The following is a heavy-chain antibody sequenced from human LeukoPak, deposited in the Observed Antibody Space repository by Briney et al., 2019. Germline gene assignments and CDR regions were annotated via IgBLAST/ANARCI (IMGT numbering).Heavy chain of an antibody. Sequence: ASVKVSCKASGYTFTSYYMHWVRQAPGQGLEWMGIINPSGGSTSYAQKFQGRVTMTRDMSTSTVYMELSSLRSEDTAVYYCARSIAVAGPAEYFQHWGQGTLVTVSS. D-gene: IGHD6-19*01. CDR3: ARSIAVAGPAEYFQH. CDR1: GYTFTSYY. V-gene: IGHV1-46*01. CDR2: INPSGGST. J-gene: IGHJ1*01.